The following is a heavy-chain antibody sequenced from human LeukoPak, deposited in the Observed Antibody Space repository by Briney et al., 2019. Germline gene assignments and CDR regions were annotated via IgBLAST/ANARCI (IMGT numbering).Heavy chain of an antibody. CDR2: IRSKTSNSAT. Sequence: GGSLRLSCAASGFAFSGSAMHWVRQASGKGLEWFGRIRSKTSNSATGYAASVKGRFTISRDDSKNTAYLQMNSLKTEDTAVYYCTRQGGPCSGGSCGWFDPWGQGTLVTVSS. J-gene: IGHJ5*02. V-gene: IGHV3-73*01. CDR3: TRQGGPCSGGSCGWFDP. D-gene: IGHD2-15*01. CDR1: GFAFSGSA.